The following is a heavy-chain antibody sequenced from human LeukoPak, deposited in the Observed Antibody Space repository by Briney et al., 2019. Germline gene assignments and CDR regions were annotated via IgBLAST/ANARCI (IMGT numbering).Heavy chain of an antibody. D-gene: IGHD3-9*01. CDR3: ARALHDILTGYYFLDY. CDR2: IYYSGST. Sequence: PSETLSLTCTVSGGSISSYYWSWIRQPPGKGLEWIGYIYYSGSTNYNPSLKSRVTISVDRSKNQFSLKLSSVTAADTAVYYCARALHDILTGYYFLDYWGQGTLVTVSS. CDR1: GGSISSYY. J-gene: IGHJ4*02. V-gene: IGHV4-59*12.